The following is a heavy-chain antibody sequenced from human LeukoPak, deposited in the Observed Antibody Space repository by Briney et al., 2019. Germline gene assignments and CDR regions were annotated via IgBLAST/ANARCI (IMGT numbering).Heavy chain of an antibody. CDR2: MNPNSGGS. CDR1: GYTFTIYG. V-gene: IGHV1-2*02. D-gene: IGHD6-19*01. J-gene: IGHJ4*02. CDR3: ATRVVAGIPYYFDH. Sequence: ASVKVSCKASGYTFTIYGINWVRQAPGQGLEWMGWMNPNSGGSNYAQKFQGRVTMTRDTSIGTAYMELSSLRSDDTAVYYCATRVVAGIPYYFDHWGQGTLVTVSS.